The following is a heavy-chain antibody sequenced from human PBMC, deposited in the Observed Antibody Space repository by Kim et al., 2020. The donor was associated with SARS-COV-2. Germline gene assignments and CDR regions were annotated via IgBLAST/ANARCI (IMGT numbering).Heavy chain of an antibody. J-gene: IGHJ4*02. CDR1: GGSISSSSYY. Sequence: SETLSLTCTVSGGSISSSSYYWGWIRQPPGKGLEWIGSIYYSGSTYYNPSLKSRVTISVDTSKNQFSLKLSSVTAADTAVYYCARLVLNSGSYGEDYFDYWGQGTLVTVSS. CDR2: IYYSGST. D-gene: IGHD1-26*01. V-gene: IGHV4-39*07. CDR3: ARLVLNSGSYGEDYFDY.